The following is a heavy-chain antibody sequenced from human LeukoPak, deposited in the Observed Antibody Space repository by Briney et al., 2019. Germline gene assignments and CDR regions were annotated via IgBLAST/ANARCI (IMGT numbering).Heavy chain of an antibody. D-gene: IGHD1-14*01. Sequence: SETLSLTCTVSGGSISSYYWSWIRQPPGKGLEWIGCIYTSGSTNYNPSLKSRVTISVDTSKNQFSLKLSSVTAADTAVYYCARLRNLDYMDVWGKGTTVTVSS. CDR1: GGSISSYY. J-gene: IGHJ6*03. V-gene: IGHV4-4*09. CDR2: IYTSGST. CDR3: ARLRNLDYMDV.